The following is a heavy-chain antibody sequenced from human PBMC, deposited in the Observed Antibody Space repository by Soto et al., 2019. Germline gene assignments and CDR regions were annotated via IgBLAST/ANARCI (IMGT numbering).Heavy chain of an antibody. V-gene: IGHV1-69*01. CDR2: IIPVFKKT. D-gene: IGHD3-10*01. CDR1: GGTFYSFG. Sequence: QVQLVQSGAEMKKPGCSVTVSCKTSGGTFYSFGISWIRQAPGQGLEWIGGIIPVFKKTDYAQKFQDRVTITADDSTNTAYMEFTSLTSEDSAMYYCARDTSRVTMGLGSPGGFDIWGQGTVVTVSS. J-gene: IGHJ3*02. CDR3: ARDTSRVTMGLGSPGGFDI.